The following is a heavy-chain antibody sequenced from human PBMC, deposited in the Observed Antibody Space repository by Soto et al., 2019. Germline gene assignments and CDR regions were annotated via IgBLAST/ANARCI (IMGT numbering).Heavy chain of an antibody. CDR2: ISSSSSTI. CDR3: ARDLSDGCSGGSCYSGFDY. J-gene: IGHJ4*02. Sequence: GGSLRLSCAASGFTFSSYSMNWVRQAPGKGLEWVSYISSSSSTIYYADSVKGRFTISRDNAKNSLYLQMNSLRAEDTAVYYCARDLSDGCSGGSCYSGFDYWGQGTLVTVSS. V-gene: IGHV3-48*01. D-gene: IGHD2-15*01. CDR1: GFTFSSYS.